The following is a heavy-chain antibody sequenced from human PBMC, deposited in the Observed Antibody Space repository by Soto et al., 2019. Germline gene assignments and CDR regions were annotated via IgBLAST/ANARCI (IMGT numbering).Heavy chain of an antibody. J-gene: IGHJ6*02. CDR2: MNPNSGNT. Sequence: GASVKVSCKASGYTFTSYDINWVRQATGQGLEWMGWMNPNSGNTGYAQKFQGRVTMTRNTSISTAYMELSSLRSEDTAVYYCARGVTYYDRSGWHGMVVWGQATTVTVSS. D-gene: IGHD3-22*01. V-gene: IGHV1-8*01. CDR1: GYTFTSYD. CDR3: ARGVTYYDRSGWHGMVV.